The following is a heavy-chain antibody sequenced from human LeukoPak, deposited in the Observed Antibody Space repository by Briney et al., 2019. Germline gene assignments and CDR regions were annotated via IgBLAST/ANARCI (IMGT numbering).Heavy chain of an antibody. CDR2: INHSGST. V-gene: IGHV4-34*01. J-gene: IGHJ6*02. Sequence: SETLSLTCAVYGGSFSVYYWSWIRQPPGKGLEWIGEINHSGSTNYNPSLKSRVTISVDTSKNQFSLKLSSVTAADTAVYYCARGPGYCSGGSCLLPNQYYYGMDVWGQGTTVTVSS. CDR1: GGSFSVYY. CDR3: ARGPGYCSGGSCLLPNQYYYGMDV. D-gene: IGHD2-15*01.